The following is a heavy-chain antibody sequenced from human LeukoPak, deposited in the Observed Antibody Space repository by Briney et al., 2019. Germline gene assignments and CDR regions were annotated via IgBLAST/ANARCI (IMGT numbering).Heavy chain of an antibody. D-gene: IGHD6-19*01. V-gene: IGHV4-34*01. CDR1: GGSFSGYY. Sequence: PSETLSLTCAVYGGSFSGYYWSWIRQPPGKGLEWIGEINHSGSTNYNPSLKSRVTISVDTSKNQFSLKLSFVTAADTAVCYCARSVFAELPGIAVAGSSFDYWGQGTLVTVSS. J-gene: IGHJ4*02. CDR2: INHSGST. CDR3: ARSVFAELPGIAVAGSSFDY.